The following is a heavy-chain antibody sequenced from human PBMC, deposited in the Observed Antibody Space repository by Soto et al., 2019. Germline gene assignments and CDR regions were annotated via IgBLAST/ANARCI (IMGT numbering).Heavy chain of an antibody. D-gene: IGHD3-10*01. J-gene: IGHJ6*02. Sequence: PSETLSLTCAVSGGSISSSNWWSWVRQPPGKGLEWIGEIYHSGSTNYNPSLKSRVTISVDKSKNKFSLKLSSVTAADTAVYYCARAEHMVRGVIIDYYYGMDVWGQGTTVT. CDR2: IYHSGST. V-gene: IGHV4-4*02. CDR1: GGSISSSNW. CDR3: ARAEHMVRGVIIDYYYGMDV.